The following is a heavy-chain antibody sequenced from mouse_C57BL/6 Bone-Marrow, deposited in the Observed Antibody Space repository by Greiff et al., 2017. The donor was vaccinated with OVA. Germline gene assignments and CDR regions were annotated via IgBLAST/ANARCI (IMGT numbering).Heavy chain of an antibody. J-gene: IGHJ2*01. CDR3: AREGAMGNYLLDY. CDR2: IYPGSGST. D-gene: IGHD2-1*01. Sequence: QVQLQQPGAELVKPGASVTMSCKASGYTFTSYWITWVKQRPGQGLEWIGDIYPGSGSTNYNEKFKSKATLTVDTSSSTAYMQLSSLTSEDSAVYYCAREGAMGNYLLDYWGQGTTLTVSS. V-gene: IGHV1-55*01. CDR1: GYTFTSYW.